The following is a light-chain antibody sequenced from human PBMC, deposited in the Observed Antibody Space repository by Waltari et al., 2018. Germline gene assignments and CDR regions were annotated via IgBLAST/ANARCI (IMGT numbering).Light chain of an antibody. J-gene: IGKJ2*01. Sequence: DIQMTQSPSSLSVSVGDRVTITCRASQDISNYLSWYQQKPGKAPKPLIYVASSLQSGVPSRLSGSGSGTDFTLTISSLQAEDVALYYCQQYYSTPYTFGQGTKLEIK. CDR2: VAS. CDR3: QQYYSTPYT. V-gene: IGKV1-39*01. CDR1: QDISNY.